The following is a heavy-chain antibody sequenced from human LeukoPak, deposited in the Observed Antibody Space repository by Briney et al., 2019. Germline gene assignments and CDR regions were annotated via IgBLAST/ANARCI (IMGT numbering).Heavy chain of an antibody. CDR1: GYTFTGYY. D-gene: IGHD3-10*01. CDR3: ARSPGSYYKRGGYYYYMDV. Sequence: GASVKVSCKASGYTFTGYYMHWVRQAPGQGLEWMGWISAYNGNTNYAQKLQGRVTMTTDTSTSTAYMELRSLRSDDTAVYYCARSPGSYYKRGGYYYYMDVWGKGTTVTISS. CDR2: ISAYNGNT. V-gene: IGHV1-18*04. J-gene: IGHJ6*03.